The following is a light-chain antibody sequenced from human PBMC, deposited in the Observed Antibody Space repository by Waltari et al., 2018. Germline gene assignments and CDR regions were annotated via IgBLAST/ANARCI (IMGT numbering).Light chain of an antibody. CDR1: ALPKQY. CDR2: QDT. CDR3: QSADSSARLPNWV. J-gene: IGLJ3*02. V-gene: IGLV3-25*03. Sequence: SYELTQPPSVSVSPGQTARITCSGDALPKQYAYWYQQRPGQAPVLLIYQDTARRSGIPGRFSGSSSGTTATWTISGVQAEDEADYYCQSADSSARLPNWVFGGGTKLTVL.